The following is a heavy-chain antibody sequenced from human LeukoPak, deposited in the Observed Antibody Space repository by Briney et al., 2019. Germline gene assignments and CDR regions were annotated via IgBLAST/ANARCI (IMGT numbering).Heavy chain of an antibody. Sequence: GGSLRLSCAASGXTFSSYWMSWVRQAPGKGLEWVANIKQDGSEKYYVDSVKGRFTISRDNAKNSLYLQMNSLRAEDTAVYYCARDMEGGQHDYWGQGTLVTVSS. CDR1: GXTFSSYW. D-gene: IGHD6-13*01. CDR2: IKQDGSEK. V-gene: IGHV3-7*05. J-gene: IGHJ4*02. CDR3: ARDMEGGQHDY.